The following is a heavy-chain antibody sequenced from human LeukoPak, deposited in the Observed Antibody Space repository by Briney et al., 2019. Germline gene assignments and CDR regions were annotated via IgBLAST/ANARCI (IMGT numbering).Heavy chain of an antibody. CDR1: GYSFTSYW. CDR2: IYPGDSDT. D-gene: IGHD3/OR15-3a*01. V-gene: IGHV5-51*01. Sequence: GESLKISCKGSGYSFTSYWIGWVRQMPGKGLEWMGIIYPGDSDTRYSPSFQGQVTISADKSISTAYLQWSSLKASDTAMYYCARHRRLRPRTGDAFDIWGQGTMVTVSS. CDR3: ARHRRLRPRTGDAFDI. J-gene: IGHJ3*02.